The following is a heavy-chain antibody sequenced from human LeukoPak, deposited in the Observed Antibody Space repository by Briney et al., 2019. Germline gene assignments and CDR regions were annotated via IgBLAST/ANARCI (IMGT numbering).Heavy chain of an antibody. Sequence: SETLTLTCTVSGDSISSYHWSWIRQPAGKGLEWVGRIYRSGNTIYNPSLKSRVTMSVDTSKNQFSLKLSSVTAADTAVYYCARDLMSRDYYGSGLNWFDPWGQGTLVTVSS. CDR1: GDSISSYH. V-gene: IGHV4-4*07. CDR2: IYRSGNT. D-gene: IGHD3-10*01. CDR3: ARDLMSRDYYGSGLNWFDP. J-gene: IGHJ5*02.